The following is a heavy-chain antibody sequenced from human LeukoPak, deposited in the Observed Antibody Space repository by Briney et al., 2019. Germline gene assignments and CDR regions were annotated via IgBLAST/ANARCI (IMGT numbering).Heavy chain of an antibody. V-gene: IGHV5-51*01. Sequence: GESLKISCKGSGYSFTSHWIGWVRQMPGKGLGWMGIIHPGDSETRYSPSFKGQVTISADKSISTAYLQWSSLKASDTAMYYCARRYYYDSSGYYLAHDAFDIWGQGTMVTVSS. J-gene: IGHJ3*02. D-gene: IGHD3-22*01. CDR3: ARRYYYDSSGYYLAHDAFDI. CDR1: GYSFTSHW. CDR2: IHPGDSET.